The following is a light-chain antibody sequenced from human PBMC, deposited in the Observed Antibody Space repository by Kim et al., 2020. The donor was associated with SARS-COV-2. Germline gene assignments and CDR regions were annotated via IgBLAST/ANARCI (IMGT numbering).Light chain of an antibody. J-gene: IGLJ3*02. CDR3: QAWDSSTGGV. V-gene: IGLV3-1*01. CDR2: QDS. CDR1: KLGDKY. Sequence: SYELTQPPSVSVSPGQTASITCSGDKLGDKYACWYQQKPGQSPVLVIYQDSKRPSGIPERFSGSTSGNTATLTISGTQAMDEADYYCQAWDSSTGGVFGG.